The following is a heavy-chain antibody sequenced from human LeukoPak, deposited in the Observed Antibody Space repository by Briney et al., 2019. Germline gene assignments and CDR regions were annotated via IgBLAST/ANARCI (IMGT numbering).Heavy chain of an antibody. J-gene: IGHJ6*03. CDR3: ARGLIPLPRHYYYLDV. CDR1: GGSISTYY. Sequence: SETLSLTCSVSGGSISTYYWSWVRQPPGKGLEWIGYNYYSGSGIYSPSLKSRVTISLDTSKNQFSLKLSSVTAADTAVYYCARGLIPLPRHYYYLDVWGKGTTVIVSS. CDR2: NYYSGSG. D-gene: IGHD2-21*02. V-gene: IGHV4-59*01.